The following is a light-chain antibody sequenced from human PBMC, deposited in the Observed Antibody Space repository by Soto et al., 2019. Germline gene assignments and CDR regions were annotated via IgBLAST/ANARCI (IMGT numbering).Light chain of an antibody. CDR2: AAS. CDR3: QHYINWPPRT. CDR1: QSVGSA. V-gene: IGKV3-15*01. Sequence: EIVLTQSPATLSVSPGETATLSCRAIQSVGSAVAWYQHRPGQAPRLHIVAASIRATRVPGRFSGGGSGTEFTLTISGLQSADFAVYCCQHYINWPPRTLGGGTTVDIK. J-gene: IGKJ4*01.